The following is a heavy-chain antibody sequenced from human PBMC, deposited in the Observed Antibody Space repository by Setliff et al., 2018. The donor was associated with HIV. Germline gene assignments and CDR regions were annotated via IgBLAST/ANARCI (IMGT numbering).Heavy chain of an antibody. D-gene: IGHD2-15*01. J-gene: IGHJ6*03. CDR1: GFQFQPYI. CDR3: ASTSLPCSGGSCSLFYYYYYMDV. CDR2: ISNDALQT. V-gene: IGHV3-30*03. Sequence: GSLRLSCLASGFQFQPYILHWVRQAPGKGLEWVAVISNDALQTYYADSVRGRFTISRDSAKNALYLKFYNPRPEDTAVYYCASTSLPCSGGSCSLFYYYYYMDVWGKGTTVTVSS.